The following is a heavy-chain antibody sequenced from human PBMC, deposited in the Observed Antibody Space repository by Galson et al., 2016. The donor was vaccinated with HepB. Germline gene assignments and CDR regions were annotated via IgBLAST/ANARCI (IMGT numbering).Heavy chain of an antibody. CDR3: AKDWVSLDPYYYGMDV. CDR2: ISYDGSDK. D-gene: IGHD2/OR15-2a*01. V-gene: IGHV3-30*18. J-gene: IGHJ6*02. Sequence: LRLSCAASGFTFSSYGMYWVRQAPGKGLEWVAVISYDGSDKYYADSVKGRFTISRDSSKNTLDLHMNSLRAEDTAVYYCAKDWVSLDPYYYGMDVWGQGTTVTVSS. CDR1: GFTFSSYG.